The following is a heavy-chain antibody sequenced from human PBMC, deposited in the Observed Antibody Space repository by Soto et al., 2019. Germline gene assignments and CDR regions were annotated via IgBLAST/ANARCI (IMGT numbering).Heavy chain of an antibody. Sequence: GGSLRLSCAASGFAFSAYAMNWVRQAPGKGLEWFSYISGSSSDIYYAGSVKGRFTVSRDNAKSSLFLQMTSLRAEDTALYYCARVRFGEHKFDLWGQGMLVTVSS. CDR1: GFAFSAYA. CDR2: ISGSSSDI. V-gene: IGHV3-48*01. CDR3: ARVRFGEHKFDL. J-gene: IGHJ4*02. D-gene: IGHD3-10*01.